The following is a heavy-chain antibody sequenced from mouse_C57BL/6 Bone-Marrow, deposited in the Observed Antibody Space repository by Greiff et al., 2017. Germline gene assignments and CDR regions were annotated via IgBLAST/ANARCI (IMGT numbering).Heavy chain of an antibody. J-gene: IGHJ2*01. V-gene: IGHV1-56*01. D-gene: IGHD1-1*01. CDR2: IFPGSGST. CDR1: GYTFTSHW. Sequence: QVQLQQSGPELVRPGASVKISCKAPGYTFTSHWMQWVRQRPGQGLEWIGEIFPGSGSTYYNEKFNGKATLTVDTSSITAYMQHSSLTSEDSAVYCCARWGCGCYYVSSYYDYWGQGTTLTVSS. CDR3: ARWGCGCYYVSSYYDY.